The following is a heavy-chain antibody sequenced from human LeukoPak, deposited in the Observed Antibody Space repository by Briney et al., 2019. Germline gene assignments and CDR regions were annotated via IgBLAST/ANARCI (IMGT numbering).Heavy chain of an antibody. CDR1: GGSISSYD. CDR3: ARGKGTRTAYYYYYYMDV. CDR2: IYYSGST. D-gene: IGHD1-1*01. J-gene: IGHJ6*03. V-gene: IGHV4-59*01. Sequence: PSETLSLTCTVSGGSISSYDWSWIRQPPGKGLEWIGYIYYSGSTNYNPSLKSRVTISVDTSKNQFSLKLSSVTAADTAVYYCARGKGTRTAYYYYYYMDVWGKGTTVTVSS.